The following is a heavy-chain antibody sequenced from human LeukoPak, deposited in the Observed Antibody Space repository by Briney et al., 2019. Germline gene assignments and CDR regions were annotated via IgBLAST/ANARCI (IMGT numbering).Heavy chain of an antibody. J-gene: IGHJ3*02. CDR2: IYYSGST. CDR1: GGSISSYY. V-gene: IGHV4-59*01. CDR3: ARELSITMVRGVIIRSRDAFDI. Sequence: SETLSLTCTVSGGSISSYYWSWIRQPPGKGLEWIGYIYYSGSTNYNPSLKSRVTISVDTSKNQFSLKLSSVTAADTAVYYCARELSITMVRGVIIRSRDAFDIWGQGTMVTVSS. D-gene: IGHD3-10*01.